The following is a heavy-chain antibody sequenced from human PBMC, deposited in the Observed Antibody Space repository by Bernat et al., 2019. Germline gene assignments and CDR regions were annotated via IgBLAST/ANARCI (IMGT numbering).Heavy chain of an antibody. Sequence: EVQRVESGGGLVKPGGSLRLSCAASGFTFSNAWMSWVRQAPGKGLEWVGRIKSKTDGGTTDYAAPVKGRFTISRDDSKNTLYLQMNSLKTEDTAVYYCTTEVDYGDYRGHLWGRGTLVTVSS. CDR3: TTEVDYGDYRGHL. CDR1: GFTFSNAW. V-gene: IGHV3-15*01. J-gene: IGHJ2*01. D-gene: IGHD4-17*01. CDR2: IKSKTDGGTT.